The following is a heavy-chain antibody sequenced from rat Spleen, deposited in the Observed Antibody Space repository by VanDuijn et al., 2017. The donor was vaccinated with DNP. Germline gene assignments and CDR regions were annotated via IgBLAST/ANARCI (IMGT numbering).Heavy chain of an antibody. Sequence: EVQLVESGGGLVQPGNSLKLSCAASGFTFSKYGMHWIRQAPTKGLEWVASISPSGGSTYYRDSVKGRFTISRDNAKSTLYLQMDSLRSEDTATYYCTTDLDILLDYWGQGVMVTVSS. D-gene: IGHD1-9*01. CDR3: TTDLDILLDY. V-gene: IGHV5-19*01. CDR2: ISPSGGST. J-gene: IGHJ2*01. CDR1: GFTFSKYG.